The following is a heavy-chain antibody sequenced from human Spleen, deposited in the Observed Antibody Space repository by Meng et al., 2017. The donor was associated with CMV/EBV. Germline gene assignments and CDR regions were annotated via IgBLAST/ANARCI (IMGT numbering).Heavy chain of an antibody. J-gene: IGHJ4*02. CDR2: IFYTGTS. V-gene: IGHV4-39*07. D-gene: IGHD5-12*01. CDR3: ARGARGYSGRSPFDY. Sequence: SETLSLTCTVSGGSITSSSHFWGWIRQPPGKGLEWFASIFYTGTSYYNPSLTSRVSIAVDTSKNQFSLKLSSVTAADTAVYYCARGARGYSGRSPFDYWGQGTLVTVSS. CDR1: GGSITSSSHF.